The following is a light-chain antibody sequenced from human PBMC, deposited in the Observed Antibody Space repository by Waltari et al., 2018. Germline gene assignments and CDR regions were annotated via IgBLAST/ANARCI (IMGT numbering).Light chain of an antibody. V-gene: IGLV2-14*03. J-gene: IGLJ3*02. CDR1: TSDLGGYNY. CDR3: CSFTTSSTWV. Sequence: QSALTQSASVSGSLGQSITMSCTGTTSDLGGYNYVSWYQQHPGKAPKLILYVVTSRPPGVSNRFSGSKSGNTASLTISGLQAEDEADYYCCSFTTSSTWVFGGGTKLTVL. CDR2: VVT.